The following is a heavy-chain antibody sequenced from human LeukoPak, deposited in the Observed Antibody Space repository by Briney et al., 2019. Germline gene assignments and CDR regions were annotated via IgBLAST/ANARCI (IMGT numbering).Heavy chain of an antibody. CDR2: IYYSGST. V-gene: IGHV4-59*01. CDR3: ARVRYVVVPAATAPLAFDP. D-gene: IGHD2-2*01. CDR1: GGSISSYY. Sequence: SETLSLTCTVSGGSISSYYWSWIRQPPGRGLEWIGYIYYSGSTNYNPSLKSRVTISVDTSKNQFSLKLSSVTAADTAVYYCARVRYVVVPAATAPLAFDPWGQGTLVTVSS. J-gene: IGHJ5*02.